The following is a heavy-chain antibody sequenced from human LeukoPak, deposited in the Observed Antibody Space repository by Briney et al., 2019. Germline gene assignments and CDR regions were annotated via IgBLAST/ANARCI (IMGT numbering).Heavy chain of an antibody. V-gene: IGHV4-4*07. Sequence: SETLSLTCAVSGGSISSYDWSWIRQPAGKGLEWIGRIFTTGSTNYDPSLQSRVTMSIDTSKNQFSLELRSVTAADTAVYYCARGAGGSHHYFDYWGQGTLVTVSS. J-gene: IGHJ4*02. CDR2: IFTTGST. D-gene: IGHD2-8*02. CDR1: GGSISSYD. CDR3: ARGAGGSHHYFDY.